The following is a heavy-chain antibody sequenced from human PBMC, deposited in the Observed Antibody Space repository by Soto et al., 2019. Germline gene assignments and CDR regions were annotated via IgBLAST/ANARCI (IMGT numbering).Heavy chain of an antibody. D-gene: IGHD1-1*01. V-gene: IGHV3-23*01. CDR1: GFTFTNYA. CDR2: ISGSGGST. CDR3: ARTVVFDP. J-gene: IGHJ5*02. Sequence: EIQLLDSGGGLVQPGGSLRLSCAASGFTFTNYAMSWVRQAPGKGLEWVSSISGSGGSTYYADSVKGRFTISRDNSKNTLYLQMNSLRVEDTAIYYCARTVVFDPWGQGTLVTVSS.